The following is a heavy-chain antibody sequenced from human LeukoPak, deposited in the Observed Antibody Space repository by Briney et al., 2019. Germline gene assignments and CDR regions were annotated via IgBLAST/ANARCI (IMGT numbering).Heavy chain of an antibody. CDR1: GYTFTSYG. V-gene: IGHV1-18*01. CDR2: ISAYNGNT. D-gene: IGHD4-23*01. J-gene: IGHJ4*02. Sequence: ASVKVSCKASGYTFTSYGISWVRQAPGQGLEWMGWISAYNGNTNYAQKFQGRVTMTRNTSISTAYMELSSLRSEDTAVYYCARGQQTDYGGNSDYWGQGTLVTVSS. CDR3: ARGQQTDYGGNSDY.